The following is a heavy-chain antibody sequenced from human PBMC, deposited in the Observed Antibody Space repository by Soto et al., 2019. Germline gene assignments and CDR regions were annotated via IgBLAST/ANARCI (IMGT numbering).Heavy chain of an antibody. J-gene: IGHJ6*02. D-gene: IGHD2-2*01. V-gene: IGHV1-69*06. CDR1: GGTFSSYA. CDR2: IIPIFGTA. CDR3: ARDSPDKGSTSDYGMDV. Sequence: GASVKVSCKASGGTFSSYAISWVRQAPGQGLEWMGGIIPIFGTANYAQKFQGRVTITADKSTSTAYMELSSLRSEDTAVYYCARDSPDKGSTSDYGMDVWGQGTTVTVSS.